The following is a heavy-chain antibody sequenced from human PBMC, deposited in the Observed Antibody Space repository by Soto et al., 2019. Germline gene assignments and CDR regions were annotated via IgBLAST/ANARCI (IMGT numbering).Heavy chain of an antibody. CDR2: INPSGGST. J-gene: IGHJ6*03. D-gene: IGHD5-12*01. Sequence: GASVKVSCKASGYTFTSYYMHWVRQAPGQGLEWMGIINPSGGSTSYAQKFQGRVTMTRDTSTSTVYMELSSLRSEDTAVYYCARDGKGNSGYDYYYYYYMEVWGKGTTVTVSS. V-gene: IGHV1-46*03. CDR1: GYTFTSYY. CDR3: ARDGKGNSGYDYYYYYYMEV.